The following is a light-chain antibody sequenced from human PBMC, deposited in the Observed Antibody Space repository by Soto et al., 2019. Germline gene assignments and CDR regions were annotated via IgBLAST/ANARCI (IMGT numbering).Light chain of an antibody. V-gene: IGLV2-14*01. J-gene: IGLJ1*01. CDR2: EVT. Sequence: QSALTQPASVSGSLGQSITISCAGISSDLGAYNYVSWYQQHPGKAPRLVIYEVTNRPSGVSNRFSGSKSGNTASLTISGLQAEDEADYYCKSFTDSTLDVFGTGTKVTV. CDR3: KSFTDSTLDV. CDR1: SSDLGAYNY.